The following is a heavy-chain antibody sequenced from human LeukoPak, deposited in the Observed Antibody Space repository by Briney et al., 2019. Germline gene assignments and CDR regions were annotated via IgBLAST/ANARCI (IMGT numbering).Heavy chain of an antibody. V-gene: IGHV3-7*03. Sequence: PGGSLRLSCAASGFTFSDHWMTRVRQAPGKGLEWVAHIKFDGTEEKFVDSVKGRFSISRDNAKNSLYLQMSSLRAEDTAMYYCARDRGYYRFDYWGQGTLVTVSS. J-gene: IGHJ4*02. CDR3: ARDRGYYRFDY. CDR2: IKFDGTEE. D-gene: IGHD3-22*01. CDR1: GFTFSDHW.